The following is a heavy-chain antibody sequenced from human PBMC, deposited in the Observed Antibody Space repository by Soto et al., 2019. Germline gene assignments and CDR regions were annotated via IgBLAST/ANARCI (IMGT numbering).Heavy chain of an antibody. CDR2: ISGSGGST. D-gene: IGHD2-8*01. CDR1: GFTFNNYA. J-gene: IGHJ4*02. V-gene: IGHV3-23*01. Sequence: EVQLLESGGGLVQPGGSLRLSCAASGFTFNNYAMSWVRQAPGKGLEWVSAISGSGGSTHYADSVKGRFTISRDNSKNTLCLQMNGLRAEDTAVYYCAKLASGHYCTNGVCLLYYGDYWGQGAQVTVSS. CDR3: AKLASGHYCTNGVCLLYYGDY.